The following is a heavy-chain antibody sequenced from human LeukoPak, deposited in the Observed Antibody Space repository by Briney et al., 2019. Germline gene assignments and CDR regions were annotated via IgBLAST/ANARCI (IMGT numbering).Heavy chain of an antibody. V-gene: IGHV4-34*01. CDR1: GGSFSGHY. CDR3: ARHAACSTTTRYGVPLDS. CDR2: INQSGST. D-gene: IGHD2-2*01. J-gene: IGHJ4*02. Sequence: SETLSLTCAVYGGSFSGHYWSWIRQPPGKGLEWIGEINQSGSTNYNASLKSRVTISIDESKNQFSLKLTSVTAADTATYYCARHAACSTTTRYGVPLDSWGQGTLVTVSS.